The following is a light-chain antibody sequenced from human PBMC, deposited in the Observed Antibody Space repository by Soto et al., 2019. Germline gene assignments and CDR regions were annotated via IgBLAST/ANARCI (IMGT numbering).Light chain of an antibody. J-gene: IGKJ1*01. CDR3: QQYGSSRT. Sequence: EIVLTQSPGTLSLSPGERATLSCRASQSVSSSYLAWYQQKPGQAPRLLIYGASSRATGIPDRFSGSGSGTDVTLTIIRMDAEESAVYSCQQYGSSRTFGQGTKVEIK. V-gene: IGKV3-20*01. CDR2: GAS. CDR1: QSVSSSY.